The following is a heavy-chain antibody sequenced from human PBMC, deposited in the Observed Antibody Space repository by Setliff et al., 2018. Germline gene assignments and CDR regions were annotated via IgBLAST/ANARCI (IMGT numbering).Heavy chain of an antibody. V-gene: IGHV1-18*01. J-gene: IGHJ4*02. CDR1: GYTFSHSG. CDR2: ISVYTGNT. CDR3: SRLVRYCSKTTCQTASGAEV. Sequence: ASVKVSCMASGYTFSHSGITWVRQAPGQGLEWMGWISVYTGNTNYAQKLQGRDTITTDATTNTAYMELRGLTSDETAVYYCSRLVRYCSKTTCQTASGAEVWGQGTLVTVSS. D-gene: IGHD2-8*01.